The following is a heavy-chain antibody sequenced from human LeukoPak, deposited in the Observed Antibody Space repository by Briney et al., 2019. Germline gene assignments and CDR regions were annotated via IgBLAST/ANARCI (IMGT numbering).Heavy chain of an antibody. V-gene: IGHV3-23*01. CDR3: ANSWELRYFDY. CDR1: GFTFRSHS. D-gene: IGHD1-26*01. J-gene: IGHJ4*02. Sequence: GGSLRLSCAASGFTFRSHSLDWVRQAPGKGLEWISTTNSGGTSTYYADSVKGRFTISRDNSKNTLYLQMNSLRAEDTAVYYCANSWELRYFDYWGQGTLVTVSS. CDR2: TNSGGTST.